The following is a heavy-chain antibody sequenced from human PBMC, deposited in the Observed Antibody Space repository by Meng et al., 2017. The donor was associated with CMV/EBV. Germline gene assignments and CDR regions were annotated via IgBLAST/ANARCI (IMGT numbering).Heavy chain of an antibody. Sequence: GSLRLSCTVSGGSISSYYWSWIRQPPGKGLEWIGHIHDSGSTYYNPSLKSRVTISVDTSKNQFSLQLSSVTAADTAVYYCERVREGFWSGFSTFDYWGQGTLVTVSS. J-gene: IGHJ4*02. D-gene: IGHD3-3*01. CDR2: IHDSGST. CDR1: GGSISSYY. CDR3: ERVREGFWSGFSTFDY. V-gene: IGHV4-59*01.